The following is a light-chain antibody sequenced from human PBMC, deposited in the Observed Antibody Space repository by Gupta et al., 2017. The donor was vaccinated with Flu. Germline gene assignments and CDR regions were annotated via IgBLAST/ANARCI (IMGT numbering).Light chain of an antibody. Sequence: DIQMTQSPSSLSASVGDRVTITCQANKDIRNFLNWYQQKPGRAPELLIYGASTLETGVPSRFTGDGSGTDFTLTITNLKSEDIATYYCQQYDSLPVTFGPGTKVEVK. CDR1: KDIRNF. J-gene: IGKJ3*01. V-gene: IGKV1-33*01. CDR3: QQYDSLPVT. CDR2: GAS.